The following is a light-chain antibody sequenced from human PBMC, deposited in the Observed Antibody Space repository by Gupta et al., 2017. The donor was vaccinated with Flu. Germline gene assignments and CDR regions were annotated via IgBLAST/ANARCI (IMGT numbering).Light chain of an antibody. Sequence: DIQLTQSPSSLSASVGDRVTITCQASQDIRDYLNWYQQKPGKAPKLLIYDASDWETGVSSRFCGSGLGKQFPFTINSRQQEDVASYYYHQNQNFLSVTFGRGTKVDI. CDR1: QDIRDY. CDR2: DAS. CDR3: HQNQNFLSVT. J-gene: IGKJ4*01. V-gene: IGKV1-33*01.